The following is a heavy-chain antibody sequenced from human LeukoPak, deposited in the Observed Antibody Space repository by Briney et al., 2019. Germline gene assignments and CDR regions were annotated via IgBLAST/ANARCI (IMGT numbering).Heavy chain of an antibody. D-gene: IGHD6-19*01. V-gene: IGHV4-39*01. CDR1: GGSISSSSYY. J-gene: IGHJ4*02. CDR2: IYYSEST. Sequence: PSETLSLTCTVSGGSISSSSYYWGWIRQPPGKGLEWIGSIYYSESTYYNPSLKIRVTISVDTSKNQFSLKLSSVTAADTAVYYSARSPFIAVAGFDYWGQGTLVTVSS. CDR3: ARSPFIAVAGFDY.